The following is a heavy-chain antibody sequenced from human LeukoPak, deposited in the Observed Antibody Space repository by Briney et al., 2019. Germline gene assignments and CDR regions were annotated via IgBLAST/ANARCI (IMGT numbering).Heavy chain of an antibody. J-gene: IGHJ4*02. CDR2: MFHSGST. CDR1: GYSISSGFY. CDR3: ARGITMVRGVIKGSYFDY. Sequence: PSETLSLTCSVSGYSISSGFYWGWIRQPPGKGLECIGSMFHSGSTYYNPSLKSRVTISVDTSKNQISLKLSSVTAADTAVYYCARGITMVRGVIKGSYFDYWGQGTLVTVSS. V-gene: IGHV4-38-2*02. D-gene: IGHD3-10*01.